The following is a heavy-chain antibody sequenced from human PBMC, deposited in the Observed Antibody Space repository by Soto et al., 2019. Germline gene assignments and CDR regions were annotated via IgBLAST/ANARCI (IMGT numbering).Heavy chain of an antibody. J-gene: IGHJ4*02. CDR1: GGSISGYY. V-gene: IGHV4-59*08. CDR3: ARSSPRYGGAV. CDR2: IHNSGRT. D-gene: IGHD3-16*01. Sequence: SETLSLTCTVSGGSISGYYWTWIRQSPGKGLEWIGYIHNSGRTDYTPSLKSRVTISVDTSKNQFSLKVTSVTATDTAVYYCARSSPRYGGAVWGQGILVTVSS.